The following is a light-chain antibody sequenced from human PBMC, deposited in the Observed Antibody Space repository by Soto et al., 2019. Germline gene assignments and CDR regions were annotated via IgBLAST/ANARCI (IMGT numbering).Light chain of an antibody. CDR1: QSVLDNSTNKSS. CDR3: HQYYTPPHT. Sequence: VLTQSPSSLAVSLGERATVNCRSSQSVLDNSTNKSSLAWYQKKPGHPPQLLVHWASVREAGVPDRFSGGGSGTDFTLTISSLQAEDVAVYYCHQYYTPPHTFGQGTQLAIK. J-gene: IGKJ2*01. V-gene: IGKV4-1*01. CDR2: WAS.